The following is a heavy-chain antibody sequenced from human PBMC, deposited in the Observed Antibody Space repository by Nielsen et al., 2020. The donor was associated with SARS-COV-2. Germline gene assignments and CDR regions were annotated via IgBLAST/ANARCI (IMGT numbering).Heavy chain of an antibody. CDR3: AKEDVPEERFDP. D-gene: IGHD3-16*01. Sequence: GGSLRLSCAASGFTFDDYAMHWVRQAPGKGLEWVSGLSWNSRNIGYADSVKGRFTISRDNAKNSLYLQMNSLRAEDTALYYCAKEDVPEERFDPWGQGTLVTVSS. CDR1: GFTFDDYA. CDR2: LSWNSRNI. J-gene: IGHJ5*02. V-gene: IGHV3-9*01.